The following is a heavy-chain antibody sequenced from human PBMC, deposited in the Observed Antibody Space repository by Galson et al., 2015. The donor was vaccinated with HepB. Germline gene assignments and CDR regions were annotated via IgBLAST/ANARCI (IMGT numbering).Heavy chain of an antibody. V-gene: IGHV3-48*01. J-gene: IGHJ4*02. CDR3: ARERSYYDSSGRFDY. CDR1: GFTFTSYS. D-gene: IGHD3-22*01. Sequence: SLRLSCAASGFTFTSYSVNWVRRAPGKGLEWVSYITSSSSTIYYADSVKGRFTISRDNAKNSLYLQMNSLRAEDTAVYYCARERSYYDSSGRFDYWGQGTLVTVSS. CDR2: ITSSSSTI.